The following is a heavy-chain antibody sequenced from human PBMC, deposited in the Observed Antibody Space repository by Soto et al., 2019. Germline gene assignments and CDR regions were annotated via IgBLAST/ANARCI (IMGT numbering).Heavy chain of an antibody. J-gene: IGHJ6*02. D-gene: IGHD5-18*01. CDR2: FYHSGNS. V-gene: IGHV4-59*01. Sequence: SETLSLTCIVSGGSIRSYYWSWIRQSPEKGLEWIGYFYHSGNSNYNPSLKSRVTISVDTSKNQLSLSLRSVTAADTAVYFCARISSVDPYGYVNGGLDVWGQGTKVTVYS. CDR1: GGSIRSYY. CDR3: ARISSVDPYGYVNGGLDV.